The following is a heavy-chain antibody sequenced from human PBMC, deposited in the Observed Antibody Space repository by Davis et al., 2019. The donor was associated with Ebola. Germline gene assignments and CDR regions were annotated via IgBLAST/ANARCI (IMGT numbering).Heavy chain of an antibody. J-gene: IGHJ4*02. CDR3: AKAQGSSGWYAFDY. CDR2: ISGGGRTI. Sequence: GESLKISCAASGFTFSDYYMSWIRQAPGKGLEWVSYISGGGRTIYYADSVKGRFTMSRDNAKNSLYLQMNSLRAEDTAVYYCAKAQGSSGWYAFDYWGQGTLVTVSS. V-gene: IGHV3-11*01. CDR1: GFTFSDYY. D-gene: IGHD6-19*01.